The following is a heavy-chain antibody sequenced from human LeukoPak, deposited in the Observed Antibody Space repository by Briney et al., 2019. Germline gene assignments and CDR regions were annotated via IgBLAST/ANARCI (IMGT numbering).Heavy chain of an antibody. Sequence: GGSLRLSCAASGFTFSKYWMLWVRQAPGKGLESVSRINTDGTVTTYADSVKGRFTVSRDNANNTLSLQMNSLRPEDTGVYYCARAPSEIGGYYPEYFRHWGQGTLVTVSS. CDR3: ARAPSEIGGYYPEYFRH. D-gene: IGHD3-22*01. CDR2: INTDGTVT. CDR1: GFTFSKYW. J-gene: IGHJ1*01. V-gene: IGHV3-74*01.